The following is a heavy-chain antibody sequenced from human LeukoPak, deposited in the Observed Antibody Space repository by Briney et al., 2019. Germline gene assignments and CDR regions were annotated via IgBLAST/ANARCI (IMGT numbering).Heavy chain of an antibody. J-gene: IGHJ4*02. V-gene: IGHV3-66*01. CDR3: ARLRGGTYFDY. Sequence: GGSLRLSCAASGFIVSSNYMTWVRQALGKGLEWVSVIYSGGSTYYADSVKGRFTISRDNSKNTLYLQMNSLRAEDTAVYYCARLRGGTYFDYWGQGTLVTVSS. CDR1: GFIVSSNY. D-gene: IGHD1-26*01. CDR2: IYSGGST.